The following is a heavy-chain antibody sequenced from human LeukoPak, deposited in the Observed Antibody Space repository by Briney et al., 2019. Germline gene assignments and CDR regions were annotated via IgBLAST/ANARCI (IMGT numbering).Heavy chain of an antibody. CDR3: ARVDGSSSCPDY. J-gene: IGHJ4*02. V-gene: IGHV3-7*01. CDR1: GFTFSSYW. CDR2: IKQDGSET. Sequence: GGSLRLSCAASGFTFSSYWMSWVRQAPGKGLKWVANIKQDGSETYYVDSVKGRFTISRDNAKNLLYLEMNSLRAEDTALYYCARVDGSSSCPDYWGQGTLVTVSS. D-gene: IGHD6-13*01.